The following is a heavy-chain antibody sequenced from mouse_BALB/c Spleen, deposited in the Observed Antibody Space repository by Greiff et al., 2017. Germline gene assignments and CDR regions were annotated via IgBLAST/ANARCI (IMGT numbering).Heavy chain of an antibody. CDR3: ARMGDY. Sequence: EVKLVESGGGLVQPGGSRKLSCAASGFTFSSFGMHWVRQAPEKGLEWVAYISSGSSTIYYADTVKGRFTISRDNPKNTLFLQMTSLRSEDTAMYYCARMGDYWGQGTSVTVSS. J-gene: IGHJ4*01. CDR1: GFTFSSFG. V-gene: IGHV5-17*02. CDR2: ISSGSSTI.